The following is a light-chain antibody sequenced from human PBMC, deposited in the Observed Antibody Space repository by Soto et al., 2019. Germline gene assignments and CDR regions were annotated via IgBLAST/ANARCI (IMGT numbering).Light chain of an antibody. CDR1: QNVISSY. Sequence: ENVLTQSPGTLSLSPGERATLSCRASQNVISSYLAWYQQKPGQAPSLLVYGTSSRAAGIPDRFSGSGSGTDFTLTISRLEPEDFAVYYCQQYDSSHLTFGGGTKVEIK. CDR2: GTS. V-gene: IGKV3-20*01. CDR3: QQYDSSHLT. J-gene: IGKJ4*01.